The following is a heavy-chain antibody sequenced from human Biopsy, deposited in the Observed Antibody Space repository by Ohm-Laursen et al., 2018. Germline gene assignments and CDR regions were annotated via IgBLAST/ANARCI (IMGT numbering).Heavy chain of an antibody. J-gene: IGHJ4*02. CDR2: INPSGSTT. CDR3: ARNTGWYGDLYYFDY. D-gene: IGHD6-19*01. Sequence: SVKVSCKASGYSFTSYYMHWVRQAPGQGLEWMGMINPSGSTTSYPQIFQGRVTMTRGTSKSTVYMELSNLRSADTAVYFCARNTGWYGDLYYFDYWGQGTLVTVSS. CDR1: GYSFTSYY. V-gene: IGHV1-46*01.